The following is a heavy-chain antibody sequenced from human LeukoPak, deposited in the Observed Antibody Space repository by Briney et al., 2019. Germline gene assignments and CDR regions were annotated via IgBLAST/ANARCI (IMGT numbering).Heavy chain of an antibody. Sequence: SETLSLTCTVSGGSISSGDYYWSWIRQPPGKGLEWIGEIDRHGNTNYSPSLKSRVTISIQTSKSQFSLNLNSVTDADTAVYYCARRGGGNYPYYFDYWGRGTPVTVSS. D-gene: IGHD3-16*01. V-gene: IGHV4-39*07. CDR2: IDRHGNT. CDR3: ARRGGGNYPYYFDY. J-gene: IGHJ4*02. CDR1: GGSISSGDYY.